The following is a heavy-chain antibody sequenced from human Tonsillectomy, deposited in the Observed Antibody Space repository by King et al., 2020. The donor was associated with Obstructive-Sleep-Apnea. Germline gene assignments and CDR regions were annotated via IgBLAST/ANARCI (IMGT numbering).Heavy chain of an antibody. D-gene: IGHD2-2*01. CDR2: ISRSGGNT. V-gene: IGHV3-23*04. CDR3: AKDDIVVVPDATDDFYYGLDV. Sequence: VQLVESGGGLVQPGGSLRLSCAASGFSFSSSAMSWVRQAPGKGLEWVSAISRSGGNTYYADSVKGRFTISRDNSENTLYLQMNSLRAEDTAVYYCAKDDIVVVPDATDDFYYGLDVWGQGNKVTVSS. J-gene: IGHJ6*02. CDR1: GFSFSSSA.